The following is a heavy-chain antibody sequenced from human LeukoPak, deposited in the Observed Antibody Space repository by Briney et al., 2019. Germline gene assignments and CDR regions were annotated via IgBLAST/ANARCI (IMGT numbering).Heavy chain of an antibody. CDR3: ARDWGQRDVGATLAN. J-gene: IGHJ4*02. CDR1: GFTFSSYA. V-gene: IGHV3-23*01. CDR2: ISGSDGST. D-gene: IGHD1-26*01. Sequence: GGSLRLSCAASGFTFSSYAMSWVRQAPGKGLEWVSGISGSDGSTNYADSVKGRFTISRDNFKNTVDLQVSGLKEEDTAVYYCARDWGQRDVGATLANWGQGTLVIVSS.